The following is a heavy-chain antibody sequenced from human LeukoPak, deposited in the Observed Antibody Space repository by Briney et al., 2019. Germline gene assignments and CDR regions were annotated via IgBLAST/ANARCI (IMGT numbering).Heavy chain of an antibody. V-gene: IGHV1-2*04. CDR3: ARDKALPYYYYGMDV. CDR1: GYTFTGYY. J-gene: IGHJ6*04. CDR2: INPNSGGT. Sequence: GASVKVSCKASGYTFTGYYMHWVRQAPGQGLEWMGWINPNSGGTNYAQKFQGWVTMTRDTSNSTAYMELSRLRSDDTAVYYCARDKALPYYYYGMDVWGKGTTVTVSS.